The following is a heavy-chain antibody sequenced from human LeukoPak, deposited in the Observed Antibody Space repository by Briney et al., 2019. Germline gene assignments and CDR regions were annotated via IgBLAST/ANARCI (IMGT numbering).Heavy chain of an antibody. CDR1: GFIFSDYS. J-gene: IGHJ4*02. CDR2: ISTSSNTI. V-gene: IGHV3-48*01. Sequence: PGGSLRLSCATTGFIFSDYSMSWVRQAPGKGLEWLSFISTSSNTIYYADSVTGRFTVSRDNAKNSLYLQMNSLTGEDTAAYYCARGAAHSYGYFSDYWGQGILVIVSS. D-gene: IGHD3-22*01. CDR3: ARGAAHSYGYFSDY.